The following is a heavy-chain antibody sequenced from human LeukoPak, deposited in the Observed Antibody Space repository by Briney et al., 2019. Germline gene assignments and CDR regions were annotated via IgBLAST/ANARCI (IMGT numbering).Heavy chain of an antibody. J-gene: IGHJ4*02. Sequence: QPGGSLRLSCAASGFTVSSNYMSWVRQAPGKGLEWVSVIYSGGSTYYADSVKGRFTISRHNSKNMLYLQMNSLRAEDTAVYYCARVGSSWFPFDYWGQGTLVTVSS. CDR3: ARVGSSWFPFDY. CDR1: GFTVSSNY. D-gene: IGHD6-13*01. CDR2: IYSGGST. V-gene: IGHV3-53*04.